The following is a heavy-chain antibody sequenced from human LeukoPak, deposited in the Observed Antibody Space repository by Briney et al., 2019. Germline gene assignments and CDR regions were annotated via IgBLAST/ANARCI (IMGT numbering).Heavy chain of an antibody. CDR3: AKSGGYSSAWYYFDY. CDR1: GLTFRSYA. Sequence: GAYPRLSCAASGLTFRSYAMSWVRQAQGKGLEWVSAISGSGGSTYYADSVKGRFTISRDNSKNALYLQMNSLRAEDTAVYYCAKSGGYSSAWYYFDYWGQGTLVTVSS. CDR2: ISGSGGST. D-gene: IGHD6-19*01. V-gene: IGHV3-23*01. J-gene: IGHJ4*02.